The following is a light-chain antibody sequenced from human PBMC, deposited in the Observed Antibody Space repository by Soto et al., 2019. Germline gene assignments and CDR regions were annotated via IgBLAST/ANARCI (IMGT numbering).Light chain of an antibody. V-gene: IGLV2-23*01. CDR1: SSNVGNYNL. CDR2: EGS. CDR3: CSYAGSNTYV. J-gene: IGLJ1*01. Sequence: QSALTQPASVSGSPGQSITISCTETSSNVGNYNLVSWYQHHPGKAPKVVIYEGSKRPSGVSHRFSGFKSGNTASLTISGLQAEDEADYHCCSYAGSNTYVFGTGTKLTVL.